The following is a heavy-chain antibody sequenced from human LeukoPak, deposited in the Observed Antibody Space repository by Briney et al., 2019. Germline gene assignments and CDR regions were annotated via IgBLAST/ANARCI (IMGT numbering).Heavy chain of an antibody. J-gene: IGHJ4*02. CDR3: AKTRTGYSSGRLIDY. CDR1: GFTFSSYA. CDR2: ISGSGGST. Sequence: GGSLRLSCAASGFTFSSYAMSWVRQAPGKGLEWDSAISGSGGSTYYADSVKGRFTISRDNSKNTLYLQMNSLRAEDTAVYYCAKTRTGYSSGRLIDYWGQGTLVTVSS. V-gene: IGHV3-23*01. D-gene: IGHD6-19*01.